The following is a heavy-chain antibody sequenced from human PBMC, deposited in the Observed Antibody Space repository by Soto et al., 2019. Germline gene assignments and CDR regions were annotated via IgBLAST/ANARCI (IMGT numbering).Heavy chain of an antibody. Sequence: PSETLSLTCTVSGGSISSGGYYWSWIRQHPGKGLEWIGYIYYSGSTYYNPSLKSRVTISVDTSKNQFSLKLSSVTAVDTAVYYCARSSGYSRNFDYWGQGTLVTVSS. D-gene: IGHD3-22*01. CDR2: IYYSGST. CDR1: GGSISSGGYY. V-gene: IGHV4-31*03. CDR3: ARSSGYSRNFDY. J-gene: IGHJ4*02.